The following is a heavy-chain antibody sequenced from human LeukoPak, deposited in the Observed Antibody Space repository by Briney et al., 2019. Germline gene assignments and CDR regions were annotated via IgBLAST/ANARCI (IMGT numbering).Heavy chain of an antibody. V-gene: IGHV3-7*01. J-gene: IGHJ6*03. Sequence: PGGSLRLSCAASGFTFSSYWMSWVRQAPGKGLEWVANIKQDGSEKYYVDSVKGRFTISRDNAKNSLYLQMNSLRAEDTAVYYCARESIAARQCYYYYMDVRGKGTTVTVSS. CDR2: IKQDGSEK. D-gene: IGHD6-6*01. CDR3: ARESIAARQCYYYYMDV. CDR1: GFTFSSYW.